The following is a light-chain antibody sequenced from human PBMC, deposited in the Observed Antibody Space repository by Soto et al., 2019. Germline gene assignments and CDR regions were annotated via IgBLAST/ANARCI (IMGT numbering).Light chain of an antibody. Sequence: QSVLTQPPSVSGAPGQRVTISCIGSSSNIGAGYDVHWYQQLPGTAPKLLVHGNTDRPSGVPDRFSGSKSGTSASLAITGLQAEDEADYYCQSYDSSLSGWLFGGGTKLTVL. CDR1: SSNIGAGYD. V-gene: IGLV1-40*01. CDR2: GNT. J-gene: IGLJ2*01. CDR3: QSYDSSLSGWL.